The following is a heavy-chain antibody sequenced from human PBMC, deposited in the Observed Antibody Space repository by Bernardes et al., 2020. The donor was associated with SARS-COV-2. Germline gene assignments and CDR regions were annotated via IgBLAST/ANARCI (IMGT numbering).Heavy chain of an antibody. CDR1: GFNFRNNA. J-gene: IGHJ6*03. D-gene: IGHD2-2*01. CDR3: ASCLLLDCTSSMDA. Sequence: GSLRLSCATSGFNFRNNAMNWVRQAPRKGLQWVSRINSVVSFTSYADSVKGRFTISRDNAKNTLYLQLNSLRAEDTAVYYCASCLLLDCTSSMDAWGKGT. V-gene: IGHV3-74*01. CDR2: INSVVSFT.